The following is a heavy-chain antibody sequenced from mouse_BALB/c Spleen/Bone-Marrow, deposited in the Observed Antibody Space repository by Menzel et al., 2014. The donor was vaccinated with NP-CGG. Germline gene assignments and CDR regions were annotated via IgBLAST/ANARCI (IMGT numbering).Heavy chain of an antibody. CDR3: ASNYWYAMDY. Sequence: QVQLKESGPGLVQPSQSLSITCTVSGFSLTSYGVHWVRQSPGKGLEWLGVIWSGGSTDYNAAFISRLSISKDNSKSQVFFKMNSLQANDTAIYYCASNYWYAMDYWGQGTSVTVSS. V-gene: IGHV2-2*02. CDR2: IWSGGST. D-gene: IGHD2-1*01. CDR1: GFSLTSYG. J-gene: IGHJ4*01.